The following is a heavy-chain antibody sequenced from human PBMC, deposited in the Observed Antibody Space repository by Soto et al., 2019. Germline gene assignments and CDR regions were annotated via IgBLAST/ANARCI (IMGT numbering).Heavy chain of an antibody. Sequence: SETLSLTCTVSGGSISSGDYYWSWIRQPPGKGLEWIGYIYYSGSTYYKPSLKSRVTVSVDTSKNQFSLKLSSVTAADTAVYYCFRGSVGTGTVPPYYYYYYGMDVWGQGTTVTVSS. CDR3: FRGSVGTGTVPPYYYYYYGMDV. CDR1: GGSISSGDYY. J-gene: IGHJ6*02. CDR2: IYYSGST. D-gene: IGHD1-7*01. V-gene: IGHV4-30-4*01.